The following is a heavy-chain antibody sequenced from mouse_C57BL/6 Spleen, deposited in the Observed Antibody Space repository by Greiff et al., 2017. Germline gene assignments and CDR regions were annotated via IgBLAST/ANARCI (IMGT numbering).Heavy chain of an antibody. CDR2: ISNKANGYTT. Sequence: DVKLVESGGGLVQPGGSLSLSCAASGFTFTDYYMSWVRQPPGKALEWLGFISNKANGYTTEYSASVKGRFTISRDNSQSILYLQMNALRAEDSATYYCARDLNYYESDYAMDYWGQGTSVTVSS. J-gene: IGHJ4*01. D-gene: IGHD1-1*01. CDR3: ARDLNYYESDYAMDY. CDR1: GFTFTDYY. V-gene: IGHV7-3*01.